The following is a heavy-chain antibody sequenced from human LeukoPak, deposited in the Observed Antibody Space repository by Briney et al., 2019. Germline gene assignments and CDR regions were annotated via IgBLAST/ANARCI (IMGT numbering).Heavy chain of an antibody. CDR3: ASVRRGFGESSKYYAYYYMGV. J-gene: IGHJ6*03. D-gene: IGHD3-10*01. V-gene: IGHV4-39*01. CDR2: IYYSGST. Sequence: SETLSLTCTVSGGSISSNSYYWGWIRQPPGRGLEWIGNIYYSGSTYYKPSLKSRVTISLDTSKNQFSLKLSSVTAADTAIYYCASVRRGFGESSKYYAYYYMGVWGEGTTVTISS. CDR1: GGSISSNSYY.